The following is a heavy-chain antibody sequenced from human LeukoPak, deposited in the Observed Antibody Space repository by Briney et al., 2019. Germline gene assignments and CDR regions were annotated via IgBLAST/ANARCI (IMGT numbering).Heavy chain of an antibody. J-gene: IGHJ4*02. Sequence: SETLSLTCTVSGGSVSSVSYYWSWIRQPPGKGLEWIGYIYYSGSTNYNPSLKSRVTISVDTSRNQFSLKLTSVTAADTAVYYCARALNWNDGPLVDYWGQGTLVTVSS. CDR2: IYYSGST. CDR1: GGSVSSVSYY. D-gene: IGHD1-1*01. V-gene: IGHV4-61*01. CDR3: ARALNWNDGPLVDY.